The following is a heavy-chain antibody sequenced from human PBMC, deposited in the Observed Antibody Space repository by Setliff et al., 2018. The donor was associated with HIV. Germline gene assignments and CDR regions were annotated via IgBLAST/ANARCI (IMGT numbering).Heavy chain of an antibody. CDR1: GFTVSSTY. Sequence: GGSLRLSCTASGFTVSSTYMNWVRQAPGKGLEWVSVIYTGGTTYYADSVKGRFTTSRDNSKNTLYLQMNGLRAEDTAVYYCARDGMSSHYYYGMDVWGQGTTVTVSS. CDR2: IYTGGTT. V-gene: IGHV3-53*01. CDR3: ARDGMSSHYYYGMDV. D-gene: IGHD6-6*01. J-gene: IGHJ6*02.